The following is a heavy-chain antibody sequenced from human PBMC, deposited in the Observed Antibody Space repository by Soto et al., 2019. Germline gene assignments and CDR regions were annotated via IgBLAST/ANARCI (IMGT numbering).Heavy chain of an antibody. CDR2: IIPIFGTA. D-gene: IGHD2-15*01. CDR3: ARNRGYQIAGYGMDV. CDR1: GGTFSSYA. J-gene: IGHJ6*02. Sequence: SVKVSCKASGGTFSSYAISWVRQAPGQGLEWMGGIIPIFGTANYAQKFQGRVTITADEPTSTAYMELSSLRSEDTAMYYCARNRGYQIAGYGMDVWGQGTTVTVSS. V-gene: IGHV1-69*13.